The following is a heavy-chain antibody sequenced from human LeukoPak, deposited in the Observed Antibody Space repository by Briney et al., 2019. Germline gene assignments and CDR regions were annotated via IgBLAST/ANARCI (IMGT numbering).Heavy chain of an antibody. V-gene: IGHV4-59*12. D-gene: IGHD5-18*01. J-gene: IGHJ6*02. CDR2: IYYSGNT. CDR1: GGSISSYY. CDR3: ARDPRDTAMVGYYYYGMDV. Sequence: SETLSLTCTVSGGSISSYYWSWIRQPPGKGLEWIGHIYYSGNTNYNPSLKSRVTISVDTPKNQFSLKLSSVTAADTAVYYCARDPRDTAMVGYYYYGMDVWGQGTTVTVSS.